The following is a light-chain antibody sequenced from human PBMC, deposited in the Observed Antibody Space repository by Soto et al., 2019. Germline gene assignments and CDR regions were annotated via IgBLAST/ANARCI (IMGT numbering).Light chain of an antibody. CDR1: QSVSSN. CDR2: GAS. CDR3: QQYNDWRT. Sequence: EIVMTQSPATLSVSPGERATLSCRASQSVSSNLAWYQQKPGQAPRLLIYGASTRATGIPARFRGSGSGTEFTLTISSLQSEDFAVYYCQQYNDWRTFGQGTKVDI. V-gene: IGKV3D-15*01. J-gene: IGKJ1*01.